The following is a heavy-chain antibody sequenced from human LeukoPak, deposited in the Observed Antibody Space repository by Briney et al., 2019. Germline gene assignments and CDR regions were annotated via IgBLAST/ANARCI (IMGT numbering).Heavy chain of an antibody. CDR2: IYPGDSDT. J-gene: IGHJ4*02. CDR3: ARQWYEDTAMVDY. Sequence: GESLKISCKGFGYSFRDYRIGWVRQMPGKGLEWMGIIYPGDSDTRYSPSFQGQVTISADKFISTAYLQWRSLKASDTAMYYCARQWYEDTAMVDYWGQGTLVTVSS. D-gene: IGHD5-18*01. V-gene: IGHV5-51*01. CDR1: GYSFRDYR.